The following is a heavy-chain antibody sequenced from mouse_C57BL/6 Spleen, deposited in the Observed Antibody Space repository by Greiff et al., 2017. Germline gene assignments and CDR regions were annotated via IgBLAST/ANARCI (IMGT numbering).Heavy chain of an antibody. CDR2: ISYSGST. CDR3: ARVDYYGSLYAMDY. Sequence: EVQLQQSGPGMVKPSQSLSLTCTVTGYSITSGYDWHWIRHFPGNKLEWMGYISYSGSTNYNPSLKSRISITHDTSKNHFFLKLNSVTTEDTATYYCARVDYYGSLYAMDYWGQGTSVTVSS. D-gene: IGHD1-1*01. J-gene: IGHJ4*01. CDR1: GYSITSGYD. V-gene: IGHV3-1*01.